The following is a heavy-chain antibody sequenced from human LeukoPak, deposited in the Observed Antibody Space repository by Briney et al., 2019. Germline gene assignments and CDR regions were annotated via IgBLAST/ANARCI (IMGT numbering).Heavy chain of an antibody. D-gene: IGHD5-12*01. CDR3: ARRATMLAGGYFDY. CDR1: GGSLSSYY. Sequence: PSETLSLTCTVSGGSLSSYYWSWLRQTPGKGLEWIGYIYASGSTTYNPSLKSRVTISIDTAKNQFSLKLSSVTAADTAVYYCARRATMLAGGYFDYWGQGTLVSVSS. CDR2: IYASGST. J-gene: IGHJ4*02. V-gene: IGHV4-4*09.